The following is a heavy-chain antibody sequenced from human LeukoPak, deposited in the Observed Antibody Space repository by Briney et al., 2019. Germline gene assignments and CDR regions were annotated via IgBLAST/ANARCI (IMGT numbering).Heavy chain of an antibody. CDR3: ARVVVVAATMDYYFDY. D-gene: IGHD2-15*01. CDR2: VSAYNGNT. J-gene: IGHJ4*02. Sequence: ASVKVSCKASGYTFISYVISWVRQAPGQGVEWMGWVSAYNGNTNYAQKLEGRVTMTTDTSTSTAYMELRSLRSDDTAVYYCARVVVVAATMDYYFDYWGQGTLVTVSS. CDR1: GYTFISYV. V-gene: IGHV1-18*01.